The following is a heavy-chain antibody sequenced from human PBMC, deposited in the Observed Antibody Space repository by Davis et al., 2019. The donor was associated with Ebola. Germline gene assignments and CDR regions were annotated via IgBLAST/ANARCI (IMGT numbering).Heavy chain of an antibody. D-gene: IGHD3-22*01. CDR2: INHSGIT. CDR1: GGSFSGYY. CDR3: ARGGNSYDSPGGMDV. Sequence: PSETLSLTCAVYGGSFSGYYWSWIRQPPGKGLEWIGEINHSGITNYNPSLKSQVTISVDTSKNQFSLKRSSVTAADTAVYYCARGGNSYDSPGGMDVWGQGTTVTVSS. V-gene: IGHV4-34*01. J-gene: IGHJ6*02.